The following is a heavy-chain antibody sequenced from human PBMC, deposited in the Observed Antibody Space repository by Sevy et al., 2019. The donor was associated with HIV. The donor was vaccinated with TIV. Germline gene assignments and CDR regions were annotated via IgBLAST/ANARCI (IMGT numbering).Heavy chain of an antibody. V-gene: IGHV3-11*01. CDR1: GFTFSDYY. D-gene: IGHD3-10*01. J-gene: IGHJ6*02. Sequence: GGSLRLSCAASGFTFSDYYMSWIRQAPGKGLEWVSYISSSGSTIYYADSVKGRFTISSDNAKNSLYLQMNSLRAEDTVGYYGATSYYGSGSYYNANYYYYYGMDVWGQGTTVTVSS. CDR2: ISSSGSTI. CDR3: ATSYYGSGSYYNANYYYYYGMDV.